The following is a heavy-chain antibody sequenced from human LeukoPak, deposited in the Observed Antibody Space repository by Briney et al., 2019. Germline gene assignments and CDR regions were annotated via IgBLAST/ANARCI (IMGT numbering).Heavy chain of an antibody. CDR1: GYTFIGYY. V-gene: IGHV1-2*02. J-gene: IGHJ4*02. Sequence: ASVKVSCKTSGYTFIGYYMRWVRQAPGQGFEWMGRIDSNSGGTNYAQNFQGRVTMTRDTSISTVYMELISLRSDDTAVYYCAREMNYDDYRTSDYWGQGTLVTVSS. D-gene: IGHD4-17*01. CDR3: AREMNYDDYRTSDY. CDR2: IDSNSGGT.